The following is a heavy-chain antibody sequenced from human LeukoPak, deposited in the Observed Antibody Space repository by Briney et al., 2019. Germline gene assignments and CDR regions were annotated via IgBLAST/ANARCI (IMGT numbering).Heavy chain of an antibody. CDR2: VKPDGSDK. D-gene: IGHD2/OR15-2a*01. CDR3: ARILA. J-gene: IGHJ5*02. CDR1: GFTFNNYW. Sequence: GGSLRLSCAASGFTFNNYWMNWVRQAPGKGLEWVANVKPDGSDKYYVDSVKGRFTISRDNAKNSVYLQINSLRAEDTAVYYCARILAWGQGTLVTVSS. V-gene: IGHV3-7*02.